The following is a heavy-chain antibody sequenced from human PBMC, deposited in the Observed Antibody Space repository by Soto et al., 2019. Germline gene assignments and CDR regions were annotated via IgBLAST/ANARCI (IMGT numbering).Heavy chain of an antibody. V-gene: IGHV4-39*01. CDR3: ARRTYSSSPFDP. Sequence: PSETLSLTCTVSGGSIYSSGYYWGWIRQPPGKGLEWIGSIYYSGTTYYNPSLKSRVTISVDTSKNQFSLNLSSVTAADTAVYHCARRTYSSSPFDPWGQGTLVTV. CDR2: IYYSGTT. D-gene: IGHD6-13*01. J-gene: IGHJ5*02. CDR1: GGSIYSSGYY.